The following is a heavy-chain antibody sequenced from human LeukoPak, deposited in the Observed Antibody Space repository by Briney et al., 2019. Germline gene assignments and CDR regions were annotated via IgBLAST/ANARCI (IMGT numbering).Heavy chain of an antibody. CDR3: ARDRSIAGYGFDI. CDR2: IYYSGST. V-gene: IGHV4-59*01. Sequence: SETLSLTCTVSGGSISSYYWSWIRQPPGKGLEWIGYIYYSGSTNYNPSLKSRVTISVDTSKNQFSLKLSSVAAADTAVYYCARDRSIAGYGFDIWGQGTMVTVSS. J-gene: IGHJ3*02. D-gene: IGHD6-13*01. CDR1: GGSISSYY.